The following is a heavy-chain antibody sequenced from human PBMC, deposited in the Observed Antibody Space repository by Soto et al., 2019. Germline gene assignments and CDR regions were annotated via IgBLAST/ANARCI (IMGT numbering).Heavy chain of an antibody. J-gene: IGHJ4*02. CDR3: FIQYSSGWYTEYYFDY. D-gene: IGHD6-19*01. CDR1: GFTFSNAW. V-gene: IGHV3-15*01. Sequence: EVQLVESGGGLVKPGGSLRLSCAASGFTFSNAWMSWVRQAPGKGLEWVGRIKSKTDGGTTDYAAPVKGRFTISRDDSKNTLYLQMNSLKTEDTAVYYCFIQYSSGWYTEYYFDYWGQGTLVTVSS. CDR2: IKSKTDGGTT.